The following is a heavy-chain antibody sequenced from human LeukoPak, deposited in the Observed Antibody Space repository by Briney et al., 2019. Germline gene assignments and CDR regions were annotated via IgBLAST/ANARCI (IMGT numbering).Heavy chain of an antibody. Sequence: GGSLRLSCSASEFTFSSYEMNRVRQAPGKGLEWVSYISSSGDTIYYADSVKGRFTISRDNAKNSLYLQLNSLRAEDTAVYYCARVPRSSRIPIFRWGQGTLVTVSS. D-gene: IGHD3-3*01. V-gene: IGHV3-48*03. CDR2: ISSSGDTI. J-gene: IGHJ4*02. CDR1: EFTFSSYE. CDR3: ARVPRSSRIPIFR.